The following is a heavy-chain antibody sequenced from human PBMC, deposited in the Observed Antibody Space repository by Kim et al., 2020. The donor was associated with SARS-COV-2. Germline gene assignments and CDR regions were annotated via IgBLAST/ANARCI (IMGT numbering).Heavy chain of an antibody. CDR2: IYYSGST. V-gene: IGHV4-31*03. CDR3: ARAKSNYSDYSVGAFDI. J-gene: IGHJ3*02. CDR1: GGSISSGGYY. D-gene: IGHD4-17*01. Sequence: SETLSLTCTVSGGSISSGGYYWSWIRQHPGKGLEWIGYIYYSGSTYYNPSLKSRLTISLDTSKNQFSLKLSSVTAADTAVYYCARAKSNYSDYSVGAFDIWGQGTRVTVSS.